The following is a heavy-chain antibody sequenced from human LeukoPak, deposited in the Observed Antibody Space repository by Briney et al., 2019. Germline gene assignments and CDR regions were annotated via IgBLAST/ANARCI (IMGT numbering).Heavy chain of an antibody. CDR2: ISWNSAGI. CDR1: GFTFDDYA. J-gene: IGHJ6*02. Sequence: GGSLRLSCAASGFTFDDYAMHWVRQIPGKGLEWVSGISWNSAGIGYADSVKGRFTISRDNAKNSLYLQMNSLRGEDTALYYCAKAFRTNSNYYYGLDVWGQGTLVTVSS. CDR3: AKAFRTNSNYYYGLDV. V-gene: IGHV3-9*01. D-gene: IGHD2-8*01.